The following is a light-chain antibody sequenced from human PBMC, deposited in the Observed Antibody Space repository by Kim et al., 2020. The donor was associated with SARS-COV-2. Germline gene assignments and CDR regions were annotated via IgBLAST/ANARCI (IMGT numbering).Light chain of an antibody. V-gene: IGLV3-9*01. CDR2: RDS. J-gene: IGLJ2*01. CDR3: QVWDSSTVV. CDR1: NVGNKN. Sequence: VAQGQTARITCGGDNVGNKNVHGYKQKPGQAPVLVIYRDSNRPSGIPERFSGANSGNTATLTISGAQAGDEADYYCQVWDSSTVVFGGGTQLTVL.